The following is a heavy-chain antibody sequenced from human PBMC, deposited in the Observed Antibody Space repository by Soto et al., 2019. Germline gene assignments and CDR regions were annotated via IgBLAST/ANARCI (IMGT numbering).Heavy chain of an antibody. Sequence: PSETLSLTCTVSGGSISSSSYYWGWIRQPPGKGLEWIGSIYYSGSTYYNPSLKSRVTISVDTSKNQFSLKLSSVTAADTAVYYCARRRGYSYGFLVYSYYYMDVWGKGTTVTLAS. CDR2: IYYSGST. D-gene: IGHD5-18*01. CDR3: ARRRGYSYGFLVYSYYYMDV. CDR1: GGSISSSSYY. V-gene: IGHV4-39*01. J-gene: IGHJ6*03.